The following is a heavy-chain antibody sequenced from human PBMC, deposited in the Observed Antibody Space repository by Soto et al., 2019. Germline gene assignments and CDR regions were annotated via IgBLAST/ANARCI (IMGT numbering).Heavy chain of an antibody. CDR1: GFSLSTSGVG. V-gene: IGHV2-5*02. CDR2: IYWDDDK. D-gene: IGHD3-10*01. J-gene: IGHJ3*02. Sequence: QITLKESGPTLVKPTQTLTLTCTFSGFSLSTSGVGVGWIRQPPGKALEWLALIYWDDDKRYSPSLKSRLTITKDASKNQVVLTMTNMDPVETATYYSAHILSGSYGSRAFDIWGQGTMVTFSS. CDR3: AHILSGSYGSRAFDI.